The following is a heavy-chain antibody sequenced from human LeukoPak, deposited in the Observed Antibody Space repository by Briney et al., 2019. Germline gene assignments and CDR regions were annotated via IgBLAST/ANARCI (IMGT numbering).Heavy chain of an antibody. V-gene: IGHV4-59*01. D-gene: IGHD4-23*01. CDR3: ARPRDYGGWFDP. Sequence: SETLSLTCTVSVSSISKYFWNWIRQPPGKGLDWIGYIYHSRTTGYNPSLKGRVTISVDTSKNQLSLTLSAVTRADMAVYYCARPRDYGGWFDPWGQGTLVTVSS. CDR1: VSSISKYF. J-gene: IGHJ5*02. CDR2: IYHSRTT.